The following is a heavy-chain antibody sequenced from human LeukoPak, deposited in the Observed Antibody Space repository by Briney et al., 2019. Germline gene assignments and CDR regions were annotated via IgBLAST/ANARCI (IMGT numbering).Heavy chain of an antibody. V-gene: IGHV4-30-4*07. J-gene: IGHJ4*02. D-gene: IGHD4-17*01. CDR3: ASAVTGRYLAY. CDR1: GGSIRRGGYG. CDR2: IYQSGST. Sequence: NPSETLSLTWSVAGGSIRRGGYGWGWIRHPPGTGRGWGGYIYQSGSTYYNPSLKSRVPISVDTSKNQFSLKLSSVTAADTAVYYCASAVTGRYLAYWGQGTLVTVSS.